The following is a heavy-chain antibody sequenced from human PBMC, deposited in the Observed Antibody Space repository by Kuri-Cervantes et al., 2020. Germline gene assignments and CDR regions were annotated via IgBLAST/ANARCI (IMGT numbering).Heavy chain of an antibody. V-gene: IGHV3-23*01. CDR1: GFTFSTYA. CDR2: VSGSGDST. J-gene: IGHJ4*02. CDR3: ARENRPKRSFDY. Sequence: GESLKISCAASGFTFSTYAMSWVRQAPGKGLEWVSAVSGSGDSTYYADSVKGRFTISRDNAKNTLYLQMNSLRAEDTAVYYCARENRPKRSFDYWGQGTLVTVSS.